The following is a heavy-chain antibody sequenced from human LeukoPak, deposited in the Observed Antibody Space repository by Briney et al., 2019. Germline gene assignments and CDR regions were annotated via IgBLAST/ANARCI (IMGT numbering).Heavy chain of an antibody. CDR3: ARDRSSRPPDAFDI. CDR1: GFTFDEYA. V-gene: IGHV3-21*01. CDR2: ISSSSSYI. Sequence: PGGSLRLSCAASGFTFDEYAMNWVRQAPGKGLEWVSSISSSSSYIYYADSVKGRFTISRDNAKNSLYLQMNSLRAEDTAVYYCARDRSSRPPDAFDIWGQGTMVTVSS. J-gene: IGHJ3*02.